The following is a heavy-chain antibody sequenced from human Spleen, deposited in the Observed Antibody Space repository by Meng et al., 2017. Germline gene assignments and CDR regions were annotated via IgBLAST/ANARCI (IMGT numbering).Heavy chain of an antibody. J-gene: IGHJ4*02. V-gene: IGHV1-46*01. D-gene: IGHD6-6*01. CDR3: ARGESMASPFDY. CDR1: GYTFITYY. CDR2: INPNGGAT. Sequence: QVQLVQCGAEVKEPGSSVKVSCKASGYTFITYYMFWVRQAPGQGLEWMGIINPNGGATTFAQKFQGRVTLTRDTSTNTVYMEMTSLRSEDTAVYYCARGESMASPFDYWGQGTLVTVSS.